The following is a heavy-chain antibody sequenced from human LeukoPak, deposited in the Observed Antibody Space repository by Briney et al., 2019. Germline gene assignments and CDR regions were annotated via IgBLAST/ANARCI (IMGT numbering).Heavy chain of an antibody. Sequence: GASVKVSCKAFGYTFTSNYMHWVRQAPGQGPEWMGVISPSGGSTTYAQKFQGRVTLTRDMSTSTDYLELSSLRAEDTAVYYCARGSSGYYFDYWGQGTLVTVSS. J-gene: IGHJ4*02. CDR1: GYTFTSNY. V-gene: IGHV1-46*01. D-gene: IGHD3-22*01. CDR2: ISPSGGST. CDR3: ARGSSGYYFDY.